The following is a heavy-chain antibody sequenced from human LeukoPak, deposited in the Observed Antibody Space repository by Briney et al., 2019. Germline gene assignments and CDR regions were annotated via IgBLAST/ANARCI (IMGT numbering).Heavy chain of an antibody. CDR1: GFTFSSYS. CDR3: ARVKGRKMVILDY. D-gene: IGHD3-22*01. V-gene: IGHV3-21*01. Sequence: GGSLRLSCAASGFTFSSYSMNWVRQAPGKGLEWVSSISTSSSYIYYADSVKGRFTISRDNAKNSLYLQMNSLRAEDTAVYYCARVKGRKMVILDYWGQGTLVTVSS. J-gene: IGHJ4*02. CDR2: ISTSSSYI.